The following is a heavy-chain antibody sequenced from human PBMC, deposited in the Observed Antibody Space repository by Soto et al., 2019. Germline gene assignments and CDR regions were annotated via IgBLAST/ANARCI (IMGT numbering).Heavy chain of an antibody. CDR1: GFTCSSYA. J-gene: IGHJ4*02. CDR2: ISYGGSNK. D-gene: IGHD1-1*01. V-gene: IGHV3-30-3*02. CDR3: AKIVSGRYDY. Sequence: PGGARRRSCPASGFTCSSYAMQWGRQAPGKGLEWVAVISYGGSNKYYADSVKGRFTISRDNSKHTLYLQMNSLRAEDTAVYYCAKIVSGRYDYWGQGTRVTVSS.